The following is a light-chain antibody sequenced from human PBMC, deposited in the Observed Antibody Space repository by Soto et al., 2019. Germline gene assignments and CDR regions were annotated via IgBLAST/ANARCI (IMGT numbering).Light chain of an antibody. CDR3: QQSFSTPYP. CDR1: QTISTY. J-gene: IGKJ2*01. CDR2: AAS. Sequence: DIQMTQSPSSLSASVGDRVTITCRASQTISTYLNWYHQKPGKAPKLLIYAASTLQSGVPSRFSGSGSGTDFTLTISSLQSEDFGTYYCQQSFSTPYPFGPGTKLEIK. V-gene: IGKV1-39*01.